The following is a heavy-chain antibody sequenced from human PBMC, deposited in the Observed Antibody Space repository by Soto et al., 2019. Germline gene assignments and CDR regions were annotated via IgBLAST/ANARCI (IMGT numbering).Heavy chain of an antibody. CDR3: ARDLEPQYYFDS. J-gene: IGHJ4*02. V-gene: IGHV3-11*01. CDR2: ISSSGGTT. CDR1: RFTFSDYY. Sequence: QVELVESGGDLVTPGGSLRLSCAASRFTFSDYYMGWIRQAPGKGLEWVSYISSSGGTTYYADSVKGRFTISRHNAKNSLYLQMNSLRVEDTAVYYCARDLEPQYYFDSWGQGTLVTVSS.